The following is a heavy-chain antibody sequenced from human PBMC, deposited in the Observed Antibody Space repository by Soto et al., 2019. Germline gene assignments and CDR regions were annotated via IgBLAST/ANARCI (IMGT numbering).Heavy chain of an antibody. CDR2: VKGKSDGGTA. CDR1: SVTFSKTW. J-gene: IGHJ6*02. V-gene: IGHV3-15*07. Sequence: EVQLVESGGGLVKPGGSLRLSCVVSSVTFSKTWMNWVRQAPGKGLEWVGRVKGKSDGGTADYAAPVQGRFTVSRDDSEDTLYLQMNSLKAVETAVYYCVYNMDVWGQGTKVTVYS. D-gene: IGHD1-1*01. CDR3: VYNMDV.